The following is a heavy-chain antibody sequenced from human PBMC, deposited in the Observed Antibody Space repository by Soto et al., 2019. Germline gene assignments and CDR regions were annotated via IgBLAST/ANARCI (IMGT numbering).Heavy chain of an antibody. CDR3: ARPMTTVVSDAFDI. Sequence: QVQLVQSGAEVKKPGSSVKVSCKASGGTFSSYTISWVRQAPGQGLEWMGRIIPILGIANYAQKFQGRVTXXAXKCXSTAYMELSSLRSEDTAVYYCARPMTTVVSDAFDIWGQGTMVTVSS. J-gene: IGHJ3*02. D-gene: IGHD4-17*01. CDR1: GGTFSSYT. CDR2: IIPILGIA. V-gene: IGHV1-69*02.